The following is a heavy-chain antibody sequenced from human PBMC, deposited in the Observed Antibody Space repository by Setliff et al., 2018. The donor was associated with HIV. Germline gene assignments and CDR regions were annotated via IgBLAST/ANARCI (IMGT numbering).Heavy chain of an antibody. Sequence: SVKVSCKASGDTFSRYAISWVRQAPGQGLEWMGGIIPILGTPSYAQKFQGRVTITADESTNTAFMELGSLRSDDTAVYYCATDPQKGGYYYYYMDVWGKGTTVTVSS. CDR1: GDTFSRYA. CDR3: ATDPQKGGYYYYYMDV. CDR2: IIPILGTP. J-gene: IGHJ6*03. V-gene: IGHV1-69*13. D-gene: IGHD2-15*01.